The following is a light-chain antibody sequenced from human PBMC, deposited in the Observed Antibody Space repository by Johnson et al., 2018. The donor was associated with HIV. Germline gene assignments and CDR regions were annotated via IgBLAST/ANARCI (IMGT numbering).Light chain of an antibody. CDR1: SSNIGNNY. Sequence: QLVLTQPPSVSAAPGQKVTISCSGSSSNIGNNYVSWYRHFPGTAPKLLIYDNNKRPSGIPDRFSGSKSGTSATLGVTGLQTGDEADYYCGTWDSSLSAGGNVFGTGTKVTVL. CDR3: GTWDSSLSAGGNV. V-gene: IGLV1-51*01. J-gene: IGLJ1*01. CDR2: DNN.